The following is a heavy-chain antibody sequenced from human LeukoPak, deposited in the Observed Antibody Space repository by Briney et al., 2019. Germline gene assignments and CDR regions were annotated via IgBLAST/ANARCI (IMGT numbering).Heavy chain of an antibody. D-gene: IGHD1-26*01. V-gene: IGHV4-4*07. Sequence: PSETLSLTCTVSGGSIGSYYWSWIRQPAGKGLEWIGRIYTSGSTNYNPSLESRTTMSVDTSNNQFSLKLSSVTAADTAVYYCARCSGNYYNAFDIWGQGTMVTVSS. CDR3: ARCSGNYYNAFDI. CDR2: IYTSGST. CDR1: GGSIGSYY. J-gene: IGHJ3*02.